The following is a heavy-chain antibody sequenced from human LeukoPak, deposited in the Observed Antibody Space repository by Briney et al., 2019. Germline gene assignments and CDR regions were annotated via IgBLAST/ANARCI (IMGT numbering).Heavy chain of an antibody. J-gene: IGHJ4*02. Sequence: SETLSLTCTVPGGSISSSSYYWGWIRQPPGKGLEWIGEINHSGSTNYNPSLKSRVTISVDTSKNQFPLKLSSVTAADTAVYYCARGRRWLQIGLDYWGQGTLVTVSS. CDR2: INHSGST. CDR1: GGSISSSSYY. CDR3: ARGRRWLQIGLDY. D-gene: IGHD5-24*01. V-gene: IGHV4-39*06.